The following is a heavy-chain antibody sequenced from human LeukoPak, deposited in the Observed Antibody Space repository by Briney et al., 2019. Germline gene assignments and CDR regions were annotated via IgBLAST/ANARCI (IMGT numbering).Heavy chain of an antibody. V-gene: IGHV4-39*07. Sequence: SGTLSLTCTVSGGSISSSSYYWGWIRLPPGKGLEWIGTIYYSGSTYYNPSLKSRVTISVDTSKNQFSLKLRSVTAADTAVYYCARVASRIRAGPYYFDYWGQGTLVTVSS. D-gene: IGHD6-13*01. J-gene: IGHJ4*02. CDR2: IYYSGST. CDR3: ARVASRIRAGPYYFDY. CDR1: GGSISSSSYY.